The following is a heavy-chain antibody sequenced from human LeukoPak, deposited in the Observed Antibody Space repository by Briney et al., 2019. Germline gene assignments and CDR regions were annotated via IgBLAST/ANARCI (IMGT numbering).Heavy chain of an antibody. CDR3: TRSQAYFDS. CDR2: INPNSGGT. Sequence: ASVNLSFKASGSTFTGYYMHWVRNSTGQGREWMRWINPNSGGTNYAQKSQGRVTMTRDTSISTAYMELSRQRSDDTAVYYCTRSQAYFDSWGQGSLVTVSS. V-gene: IGHV1-2*02. J-gene: IGHJ4*01. CDR1: GSTFTGYY.